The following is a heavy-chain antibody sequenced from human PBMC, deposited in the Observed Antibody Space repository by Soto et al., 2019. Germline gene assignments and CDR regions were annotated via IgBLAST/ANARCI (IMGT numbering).Heavy chain of an antibody. V-gene: IGHV1-2*02. CDR2: INPNSGGT. CDR3: ARRYSSSWLDAFDI. CDR1: GYTFTGYY. D-gene: IGHD6-13*01. J-gene: IGHJ3*02. Sequence: ASVKVSCKASGYTFTGYYMHWVRQAPGQGLEWMGWINPNSGGTNYAQKFQGRVTMTRDASISTAYMELSRLRSDDTAVYYCARRYSSSWLDAFDIWGQGTMVTVSS.